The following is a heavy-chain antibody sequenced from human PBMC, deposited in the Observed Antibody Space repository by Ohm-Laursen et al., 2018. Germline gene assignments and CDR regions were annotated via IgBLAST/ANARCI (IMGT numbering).Heavy chain of an antibody. CDR1: GGSISGYY. CDR3: ARGRWIQDGSTANDY. D-gene: IGHD5-18*01. Sequence: VTLSLTCTVSGGSISGYYWSWIRQPPGKGLEWIGYIFYSGRTNYNPSLKSRVTISVDTSKNQFSLRLSSVTAADTAVYYCARGRWIQDGSTANDYWGQGTLVTVSS. V-gene: IGHV4-59*01. CDR2: IFYSGRT. J-gene: IGHJ4*02.